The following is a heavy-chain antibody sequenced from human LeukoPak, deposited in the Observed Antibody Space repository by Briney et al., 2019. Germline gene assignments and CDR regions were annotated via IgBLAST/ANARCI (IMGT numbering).Heavy chain of an antibody. Sequence: GGSLRLSCAASGFTFSSFEMKWVRQAPGKGLEWVSYISSGGSTIYYADSVKGRVTISRDNAKNSLYLQMKSLRAEDTAAYYCARRKERRAYSYDSGSSFVGRYFDYWGQGSLVTVPS. V-gene: IGHV3-48*03. CDR2: ISSGGSTI. CDR3: ARRKERRAYSYDSGSSFVGRYFDY. J-gene: IGHJ4*02. D-gene: IGHD3-10*01. CDR1: GFTFSSFE.